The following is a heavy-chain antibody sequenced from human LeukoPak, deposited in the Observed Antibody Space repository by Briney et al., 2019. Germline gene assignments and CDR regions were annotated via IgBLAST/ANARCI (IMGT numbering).Heavy chain of an antibody. J-gene: IGHJ6*03. Sequence: ASVKVSCKASGYTFTGYYMHWVRQAPGQGLGWMGWINPNSGGTNYAQKFQGRVTMTRDTSISTAYMELSRLRSDDTAVYYCASNVVPAAIDYYMDVWGKGTTVTVSS. V-gene: IGHV1-2*02. D-gene: IGHD2-2*01. CDR2: INPNSGGT. CDR1: GYTFTGYY. CDR3: ASNVVPAAIDYYMDV.